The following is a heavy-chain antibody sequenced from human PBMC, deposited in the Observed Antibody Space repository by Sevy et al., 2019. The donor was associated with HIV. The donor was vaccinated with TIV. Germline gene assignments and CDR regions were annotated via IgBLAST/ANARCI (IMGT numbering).Heavy chain of an antibody. CDR3: ASGMYAIPRYYYYGMDV. D-gene: IGHD2-8*01. J-gene: IGHJ6*02. V-gene: IGHV1-18*01. CDR2: ISAYNGNT. Sequence: ASVKVSCKASGYTFTSYGISWVRQAPGQGLEWMGWISAYNGNTNYAQKLQGRVTMTTDTSTSTAYMELGSLGSDDTAVYYCASGMYAIPRYYYYGMDVWGQGTTVTVSS. CDR1: GYTFTSYG.